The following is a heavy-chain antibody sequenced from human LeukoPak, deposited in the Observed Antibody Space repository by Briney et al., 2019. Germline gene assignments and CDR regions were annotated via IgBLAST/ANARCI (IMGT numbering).Heavy chain of an antibody. J-gene: IGHJ4*02. CDR3: ASYIVGGSLGD. CDR1: GGSLSGYY. V-gene: IGHV4-59*01. D-gene: IGHD1-26*01. Sequence: SETLSLTRTVSGGSLSGYYWSWIRHPPGKGLEWIGNMYYSGTTNYNPSLKSRVTMSIDTSKNQFSLKLSSVTAADTAVYYCASYIVGGSLGDWGQGTLVTVSS. CDR2: MYYSGTT.